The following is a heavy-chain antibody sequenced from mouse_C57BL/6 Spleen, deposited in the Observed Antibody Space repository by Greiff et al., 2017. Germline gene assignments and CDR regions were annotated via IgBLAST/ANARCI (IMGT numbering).Heavy chain of an antibody. CDR3: ARWGRDY. V-gene: IGHV1-26*01. D-gene: IGHD3-3*01. CDR2: INPNNGGT. J-gene: IGHJ2*01. CDR1: GYTFTDYY. Sequence: VQLQQSGPELVKPGASVKISCKASGYTFTDYYMNWVKQSPGKSLEWIGDINPNNGGTSYNQKFKGKATLTVDKSSSTAYMELRSLTSEDSAVYYCARWGRDYWGQGTTLTVSA.